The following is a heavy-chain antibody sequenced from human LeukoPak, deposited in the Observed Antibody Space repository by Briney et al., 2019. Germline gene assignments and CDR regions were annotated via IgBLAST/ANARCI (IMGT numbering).Heavy chain of an antibody. V-gene: IGHV4-30-4*01. D-gene: IGHD3-10*01. CDR1: GGSISSGDYY. J-gene: IGHJ4*02. CDR2: IYYSGST. Sequence: PSETLSLTCTVSGGSISSGDYYWSWIRQPPGKGLEWIGYIYYSGSTYYNPSLKSRVTISVDTSKNQFSLKLSSVTAADTAVYYCARDSGDQGGSDYWGQGTLVTVSS. CDR3: ARDSGDQGGSDY.